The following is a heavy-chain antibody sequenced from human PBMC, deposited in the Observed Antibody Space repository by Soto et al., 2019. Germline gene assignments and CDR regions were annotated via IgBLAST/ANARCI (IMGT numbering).Heavy chain of an antibody. V-gene: IGHV3-48*01. CDR1: GFTFSSYS. Sequence: GGSLRLSCAASGFTFSSYSMNWVRQAPGKGLEWVSYISSSSSTIYYADSVKGRFTISRDNAKNSLYLQMNSLRAEDTAVYYCALADNVVVVPMYYFDYWGQGTLVTVSS. CDR2: ISSSSSTI. D-gene: IGHD2-15*01. J-gene: IGHJ4*02. CDR3: ALADNVVVVPMYYFDY.